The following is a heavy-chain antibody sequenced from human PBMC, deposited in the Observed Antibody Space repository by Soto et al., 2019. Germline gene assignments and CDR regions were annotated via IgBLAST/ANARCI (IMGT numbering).Heavy chain of an antibody. CDR1: GYSIRSSHW. CDR2: INYSGNT. J-gene: IGHJ4*02. D-gene: IGHD6-6*01. Sequence: LSVTCAVSGYSIRSSHWWGWIRQPPGKGLEWIGYINYSGNTYYNPSLKSRVTMSVDTSKNQFSLKLSSVTAVDTAVYYCARRSVSSSGNLDYWGQGTLVTVSS. V-gene: IGHV4-28*01. CDR3: ARRSVSSSGNLDY.